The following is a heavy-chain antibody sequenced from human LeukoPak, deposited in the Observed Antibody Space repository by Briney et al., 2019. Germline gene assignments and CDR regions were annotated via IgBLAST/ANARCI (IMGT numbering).Heavy chain of an antibody. D-gene: IGHD1-26*01. CDR3: ARHDSGSSNYPLDY. J-gene: IGHJ4*02. CDR1: GGSIGGYY. CDR2: IYYTGIT. Sequence: PSETLSLTCTVSGGSIGGYYWSWIRQPPGRGLEWIAYIYYTGITNYNPSLKSRATISLDTPKNQFSLKLSSVTAADTAIYYCARHDSGSSNYPLDYWGQGRLVTVSS. V-gene: IGHV4-59*08.